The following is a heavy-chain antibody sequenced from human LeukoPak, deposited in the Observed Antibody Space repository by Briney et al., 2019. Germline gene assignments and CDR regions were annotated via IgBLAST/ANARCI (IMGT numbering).Heavy chain of an antibody. J-gene: IGHJ4*02. V-gene: IGHV1-2*02. CDR3: ARDDWDPVLAPAGIGDY. CDR2: IYAKNGDT. D-gene: IGHD2-2*01. CDR1: GGTFSSYA. Sequence: GASVKVSCKASGGTFSSYAISWVRQAPGQGLEWMGWIYAKNGDTKFAQRFQGRVTFTRDTSRSTAYMELTRLRTDDTAVYYCARDDWDPVLAPAGIGDYWGQGSLVIVSP.